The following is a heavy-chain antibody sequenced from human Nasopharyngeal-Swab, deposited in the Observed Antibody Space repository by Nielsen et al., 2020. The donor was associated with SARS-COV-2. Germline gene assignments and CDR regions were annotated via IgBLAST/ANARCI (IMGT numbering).Heavy chain of an antibody. CDR2: INPSGGST. CDR3: ARGPPGYCSSTSCSYYYYYMDV. J-gene: IGHJ6*03. Sequence: ASVKVSCKESGYTFTSYYMHWVRQAPGQGLEWMGIINPSGGSTSYAQKFQGRVTMTRDTSTSTVYMELSSLRSEDTAVYYCARGPPGYCSSTSCSYYYYYMDVWGKGTTVTVSS. V-gene: IGHV1-46*01. D-gene: IGHD2-2*03. CDR1: GYTFTSYY.